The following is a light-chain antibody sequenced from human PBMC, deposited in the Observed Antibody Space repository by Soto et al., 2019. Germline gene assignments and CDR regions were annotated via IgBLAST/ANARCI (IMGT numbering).Light chain of an antibody. V-gene: IGKV3-15*01. CDR1: QGVSRK. J-gene: IGKJ4*01. CDR3: QQYHTWPIT. CDR2: GAS. Sequence: DIVMTQSPATLSVAPGARVTFSYRASQGVSRKLAWYQHKPGQAPRLLISGASTGATGIPARFSGSVSGTECTLTISSLQSEDCAIYYCQQYHTWPITFGGGTKVDIK.